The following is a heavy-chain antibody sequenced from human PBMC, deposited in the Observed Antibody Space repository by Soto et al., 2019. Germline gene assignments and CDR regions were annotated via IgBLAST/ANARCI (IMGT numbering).Heavy chain of an antibody. CDR3: ARQKYSSPYYYYGMDV. Sequence: SVKVSCKASGGTFSSYAISWVRQAPGQGLEWMGGIIPIFGTANYAQKFQGRVTITADESTSTAYMELSSLRSEDTAVYYCARQKYSSPYYYYGMDVWGQGTTVTVSS. J-gene: IGHJ6*02. V-gene: IGHV1-69*13. CDR1: GGTFSSYA. D-gene: IGHD6-6*01. CDR2: IIPIFGTA.